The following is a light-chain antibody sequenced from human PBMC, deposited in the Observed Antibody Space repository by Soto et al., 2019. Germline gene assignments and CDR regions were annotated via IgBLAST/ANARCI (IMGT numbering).Light chain of an antibody. CDR1: SSDVGSYDY. CDR2: GVS. CDR3: SSYTIKTSWV. Sequence: QSVLTQPASVSGSPGQSITISCTGTSSDVGSYDYVSWYQQHPGKAPRLMIYGVSKRPSGVSDRFSGSKSGNTASLTISGLQADDEAAYYCSSYTIKTSWVFGAGTKLTVL. J-gene: IGLJ3*02. V-gene: IGLV2-14*01.